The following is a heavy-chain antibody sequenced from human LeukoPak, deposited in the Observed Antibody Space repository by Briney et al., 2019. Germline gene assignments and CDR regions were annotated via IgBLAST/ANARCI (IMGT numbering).Heavy chain of an antibody. CDR3: ARVGCSGTSCYTLYYYGMDV. J-gene: IGHJ6*02. V-gene: IGHV1-8*01. D-gene: IGHD2-2*02. CDR2: MNPNSGNT. Sequence: GASVKVPCKASGYTFTSYDINWVRQATGQGLEWMGWMNPNSGNTGYAQKFQGRVTMTRNTSISTAYMELSSLRSEDTAVYYCARVGCSGTSCYTLYYYGMDVWGQGTTVTVSS. CDR1: GYTFTSYD.